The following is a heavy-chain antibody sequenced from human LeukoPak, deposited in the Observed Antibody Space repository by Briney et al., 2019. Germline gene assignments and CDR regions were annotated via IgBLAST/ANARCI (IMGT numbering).Heavy chain of an antibody. J-gene: IGHJ6*02. D-gene: IGHD2-2*03. Sequence: PSETLSLTCTVSGGSMKNYCWIWIRQSPGKGLEWIGYIYYSGSTNYNPSLKSRVTISVDTSKNQFSLKLSSVTAADTAVYYCARAGYCSSTSCQWVPLVWGQGTTVTVSS. CDR2: IYYSGST. CDR1: GGSMKNYC. CDR3: ARAGYCSSTSCQWVPLV. V-gene: IGHV4-59*01.